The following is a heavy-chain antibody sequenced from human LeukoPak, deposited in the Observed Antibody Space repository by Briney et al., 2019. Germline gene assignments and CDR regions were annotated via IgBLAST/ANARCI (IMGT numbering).Heavy chain of an antibody. V-gene: IGHV4-31*03. CDR2: IYYSGST. Sequence: ASQTLSLTCTVSGGSISSGGYYWSWIRQHPGKGLEWIGYIYYSGSTYYNPSLKSRVTISVDTSKNQFSLKLSSVTAADTAVYYCARARSRRYYGSGGGYFDYWGQGTLVTVSS. J-gene: IGHJ4*02. D-gene: IGHD3-10*01. CDR1: GGSISSGGYY. CDR3: ARARSRRYYGSGGGYFDY.